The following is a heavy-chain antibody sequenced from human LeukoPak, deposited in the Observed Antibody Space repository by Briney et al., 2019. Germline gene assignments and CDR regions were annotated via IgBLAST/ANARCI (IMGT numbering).Heavy chain of an antibody. CDR3: AKGGGYCSGGSCYSLIPYYYYMDV. CDR2: ISGSGGST. Sequence: GGSLRLSCAASGFTFSSYGMSWVRQAPGKGLEWVSAISGSGGSTYYADSVKGRFTISRDNSKNTLYLQMNSLRAEDTAVYYCAKGGGYCSGGSCYSLIPYYYYMDVWGKGTTVTISS. J-gene: IGHJ6*03. D-gene: IGHD2-15*01. CDR1: GFTFSSYG. V-gene: IGHV3-23*01.